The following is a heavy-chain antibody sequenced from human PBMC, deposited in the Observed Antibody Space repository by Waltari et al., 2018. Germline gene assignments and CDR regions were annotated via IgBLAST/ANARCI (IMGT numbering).Heavy chain of an antibody. Sequence: QLQLQESGPGLVKPSETLSLTCTVSGDSLSSSYLWGWIRQPPGKGLEWIGRISYRGTPFYNPSLKSRLTISVDTSKNQFSLNLRSVTAADTAIYLCATHRGGHEDFQYWGQGTLVTVSS. CDR1: GDSLSSSYL. V-gene: IGHV4-39*01. CDR3: ATHRGGHEDFQY. J-gene: IGHJ1*01. CDR2: ISYRGTP.